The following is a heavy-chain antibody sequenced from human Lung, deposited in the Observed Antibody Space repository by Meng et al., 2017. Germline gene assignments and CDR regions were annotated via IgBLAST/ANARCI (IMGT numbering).Heavy chain of an antibody. CDR3: ARDLGRETYFFDY. V-gene: IGHV3-30*01. D-gene: IGHD2/OR15-2a*01. CDR1: GYTFSTHA. J-gene: IGHJ4*02. CDR2: ISYDGSYK. Sequence: VQVGEFGVGVVQPGRSLRLSCATSGYTFSTHAMHWVRQAPGKGLEWVAIISYDGSYKYYADSVQGRFTISRDNSKNTLYLQMNSLTTEDTAVYYCARDLGRETYFFDYWGQGTLVTVSS.